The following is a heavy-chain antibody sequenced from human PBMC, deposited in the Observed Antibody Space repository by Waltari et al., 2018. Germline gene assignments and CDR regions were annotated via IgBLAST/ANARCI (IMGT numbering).Heavy chain of an antibody. D-gene: IGHD3-10*01. J-gene: IGHJ4*02. V-gene: IGHV3-53*01. CDR3: ARDYYGSGRYYSHY. CDR2: IYSGGST. CDR1: GFTVSSNY. Sequence: EVQLVESGGGLIQPGGYVRLSCAASGFTVSSNYLSWFRQAPGKGLEWVSVIYSGGSTYYADSVKGRFTVSRDNSKSTLYLQMNSLRAEDTAVYYCARDYYGSGRYYSHYWGQGTLVTVSS.